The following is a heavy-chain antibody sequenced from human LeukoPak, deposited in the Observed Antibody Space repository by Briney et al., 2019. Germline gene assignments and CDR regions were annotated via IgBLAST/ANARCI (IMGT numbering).Heavy chain of an antibody. D-gene: IGHD6-13*01. V-gene: IGHV4-34*01. CDR2: IYYSGST. Sequence: SETLSLTCAVYGGSFSGYYWSWIRQPPGKGLEWIGSIYYSGSTYYNPSLKSRVTISVDTSKNQFSLKLSSVTAADTAVYYCARHRRSSWYSGLFDYWGQGTLVTVSS. CDR3: ARHRRSSWYSGLFDY. CDR1: GGSFSGYY. J-gene: IGHJ4*02.